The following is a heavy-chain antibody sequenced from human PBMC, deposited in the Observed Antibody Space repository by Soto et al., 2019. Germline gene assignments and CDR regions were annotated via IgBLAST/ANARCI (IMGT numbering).Heavy chain of an antibody. CDR1: GFTFSSYW. V-gene: IGHV3-74*01. J-gene: IGHJ4*01. CDR3: VRDRAFFDTTDY. CDR2: INNDGSTT. Sequence: HPGGSLRLSCAASGFTFSSYWMHWVRQVPGKGLVWISRINNDGSTTNYADSVKGRFTISRDNANNTLYLQMNSLRAEDTAVYYCVRDRAFFDTTDYWGHGTLVTVSS. D-gene: IGHD1-26*01.